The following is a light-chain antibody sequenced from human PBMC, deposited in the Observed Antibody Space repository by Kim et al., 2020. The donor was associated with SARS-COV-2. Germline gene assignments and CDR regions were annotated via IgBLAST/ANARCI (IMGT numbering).Light chain of an antibody. CDR2: CAS. J-gene: IGKJ2*01. CDR1: QSVLNTSNNKNY. CDR3: QQYFGPPYT. V-gene: IGKV4-1*01. Sequence: RATINCKSSQSVLNTSNNKNYLAWYQHKRGQPPKLLIYCASTRESGVPDRFSGSHSGTDFTLTISSLQAEDAAIYYCQQYFGPPYTFGQGTKLEI.